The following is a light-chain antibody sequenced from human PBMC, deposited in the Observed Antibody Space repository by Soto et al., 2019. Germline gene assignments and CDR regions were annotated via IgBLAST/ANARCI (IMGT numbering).Light chain of an antibody. Sequence: DIQMTQSPSSLSASVGDRVTITCRASQSISSYLNWYQQKPGKAPKLLIYAASSLQSGVPSRFSGSGSGTDFTLTISSLQPEDFATYYCQQSYSTTPPFGGGTKVDIX. J-gene: IGKJ4*01. CDR1: QSISSY. CDR3: QQSYSTTPP. V-gene: IGKV1-39*01. CDR2: AAS.